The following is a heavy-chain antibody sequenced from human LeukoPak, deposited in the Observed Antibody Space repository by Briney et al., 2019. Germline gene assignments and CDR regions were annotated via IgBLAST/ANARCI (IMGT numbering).Heavy chain of an antibody. D-gene: IGHD2-2*01. V-gene: IGHV4-39*01. J-gene: IGHJ6*03. Sequence: KPSETLSLTCTVSGGSISSSSYYWVWIRQPPGKGLEWIVSVCYSGCAYYTPSLKSRVTISVDTSKNQFSLKLSSVTAADTAVYYCARQDTDCSTSCSRGYYMDVWGKGTTVTVSS. CDR2: VCYSGCA. CDR3: ARQDTDCSTSCSRGYYMDV. CDR1: GGSISSSSYY.